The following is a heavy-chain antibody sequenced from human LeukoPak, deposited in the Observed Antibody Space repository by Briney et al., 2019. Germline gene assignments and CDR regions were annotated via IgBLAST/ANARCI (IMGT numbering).Heavy chain of an antibody. CDR2: ISAYNGNT. J-gene: IGHJ2*01. D-gene: IGHD5-12*01. CDR3: ARGTTIDWYFDL. Sequence: ASVKVSCKASGYTFTSYGISWVRQAPGQGPEWMGWISAYNGNTNYAQKLQGRVTVTTDTSTSTAYMELRSLRSDDTAVYYCARGTTIDWYFDLWGRGTLVTVSS. V-gene: IGHV1-18*01. CDR1: GYTFTSYG.